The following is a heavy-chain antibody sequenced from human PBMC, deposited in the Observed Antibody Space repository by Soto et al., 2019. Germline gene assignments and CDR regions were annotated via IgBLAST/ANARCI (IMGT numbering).Heavy chain of an antibody. J-gene: IGHJ4*02. CDR3: ARVKTYYDSSGYFEY. V-gene: IGHV4-30-4*01. Sequence: SETLFLTCTVSGGSISSGDYYWSWIRQPPGKGLEWIGYIYYSGSTYYNPSLKSRVTISVDTSKHQFSLKLSSVTAADTAVYYCARVKTYYDSSGYFEYWGQGTLVTVSS. CDR2: IYYSGST. D-gene: IGHD3-22*01. CDR1: GGSISSGDYY.